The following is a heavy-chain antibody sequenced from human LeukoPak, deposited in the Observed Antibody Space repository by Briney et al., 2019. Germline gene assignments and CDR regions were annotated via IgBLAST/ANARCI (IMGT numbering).Heavy chain of an antibody. J-gene: IGHJ3*01. CDR2: INPKSGGT. V-gene: IGHV1-2*02. CDR1: GYTFTGYY. CDR3: ARLFGSGRRSAFDF. D-gene: IGHD3-10*01. Sequence: ASVKVSCKASGYTFTGYYMHWVRQAPGQGLEWMGWINPKSGGTNYAQKFQGRVTMTRDTSINTASMELSRLTSDDTAVYYCARLFGSGRRSAFDFWGQGTMLTVSS.